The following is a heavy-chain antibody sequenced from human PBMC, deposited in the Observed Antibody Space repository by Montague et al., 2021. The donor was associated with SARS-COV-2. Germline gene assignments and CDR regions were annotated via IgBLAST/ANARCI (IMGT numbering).Heavy chain of an antibody. CDR1: DGSINNYY. CDR2: IYQNGST. CDR3: ARHGLAGITIFGVVTPRGGFDI. V-gene: IGHV4-59*01. Sequence: SETLSLTCAVSDGSINNYYWSWIRQPPGKGLESIGYIYQNGSTKYNPSLKSRVTISVDTSKNQFSLKLSSVSVADTAVYYCARHGLAGITIFGVVTPRGGFDIWGQGTMVTVSS. J-gene: IGHJ3*02. D-gene: IGHD3-3*01.